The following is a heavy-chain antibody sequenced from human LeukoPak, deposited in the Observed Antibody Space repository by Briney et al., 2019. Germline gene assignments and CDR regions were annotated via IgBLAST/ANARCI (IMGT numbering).Heavy chain of an antibody. CDR2: ISSSGSTI. J-gene: IGHJ6*02. D-gene: IGHD6-13*01. CDR3: ARYSSSWYYYYGMDV. CDR1: GFTFSDYY. V-gene: IGHV3-11*01. Sequence: GGSLRLSCAASGFTFSDYYMSWIRQAPGKGLEWVSYISSSGSTIYYADSVKGRFTISGDNAKNSLYLQMNSLRAEDTAVYYCARYSSSWYYYYGMDVWGQGTTVTVSS.